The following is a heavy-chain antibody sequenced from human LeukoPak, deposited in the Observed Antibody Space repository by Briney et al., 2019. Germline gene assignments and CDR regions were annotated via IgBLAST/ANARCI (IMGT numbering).Heavy chain of an antibody. V-gene: IGHV4-39*07. CDR1: GASISTSNYY. CDR3: ARDFAVADGQTATWFDP. J-gene: IGHJ5*02. Sequence: PSETLSLTCSVSGASISTSNYYWGWIRQPPGKGLEWIGHIYYGGTSFYTPSLKSRVTISVDTSKNEFSLKLTSVTAADTAVYSCARDFAVADGQTATWFDPWAREPWSPSPQ. D-gene: IGHD2-21*01. CDR2: IYYGGTS.